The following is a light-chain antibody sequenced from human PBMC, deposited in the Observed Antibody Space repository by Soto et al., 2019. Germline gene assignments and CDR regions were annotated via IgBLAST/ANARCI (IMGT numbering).Light chain of an antibody. J-gene: IGKJ4*01. CDR1: QSVSSY. V-gene: IGKV3-11*01. CDR3: QQRSNWPLT. Sequence: EIVLTQSPATLSLSPLERAALSCRASQSVSSYLAWYQQKPGQAPRLLIYDASNRATGIPARFSGSGSGTDFTLTISSLEPEDFAVYYCQQRSNWPLTFGGGTKVDIK. CDR2: DAS.